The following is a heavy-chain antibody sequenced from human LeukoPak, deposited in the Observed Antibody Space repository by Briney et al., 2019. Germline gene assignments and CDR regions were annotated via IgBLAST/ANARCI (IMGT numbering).Heavy chain of an antibody. D-gene: IGHD3-22*01. CDR3: ASNTGSDSSGYAY. V-gene: IGHV1-18*01. Sequence: ASVKVSCKASGYTFTSYGITWVRQAPGQGLGWMGWISVYNGDTNYEQKVQGRATLTIETSTSTAYMELRSLRSDDTAVYYCASNTGSDSSGYAYWGQGTRVTVSS. CDR1: GYTFTSYG. J-gene: IGHJ4*02. CDR2: ISVYNGDT.